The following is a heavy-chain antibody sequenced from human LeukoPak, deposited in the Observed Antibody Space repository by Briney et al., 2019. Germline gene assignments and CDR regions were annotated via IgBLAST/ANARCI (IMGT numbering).Heavy chain of an antibody. Sequence: GGSLRLSCAASGFTFSSYWMHWVRQAPGKGLVWVSRINNDGSTTRYADSAKGRFTISRDNAKNTLYLQMNSLRAEDTAMYYCARSNYPYYFDYWGQGTLVTVSS. CDR2: INNDGSTT. CDR3: ARSNYPYYFDY. J-gene: IGHJ4*02. V-gene: IGHV3-74*01. D-gene: IGHD4/OR15-4a*01. CDR1: GFTFSSYW.